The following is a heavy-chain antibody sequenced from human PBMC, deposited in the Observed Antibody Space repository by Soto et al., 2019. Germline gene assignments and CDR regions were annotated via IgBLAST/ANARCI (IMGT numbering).Heavy chain of an antibody. Sequence: QVQLVQSGAEVKKPGSSVKVSCKASGGTFSSYAISWVRQAPGQGLEWMGGIISIFGTADYAQKFQGRVTITADESTSTAYMELSSLRSEDTAVYYCASHKIWLQLTYYSGMDVWGQGTTVTVSS. J-gene: IGHJ6*02. CDR1: GGTFSSYA. V-gene: IGHV1-69*12. D-gene: IGHD5-12*01. CDR2: IISIFGTA. CDR3: ASHKIWLQLTYYSGMDV.